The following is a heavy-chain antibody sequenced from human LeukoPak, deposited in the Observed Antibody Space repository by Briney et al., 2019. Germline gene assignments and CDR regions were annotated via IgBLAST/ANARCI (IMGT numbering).Heavy chain of an antibody. CDR2: IYYSGST. CDR3: ARTGDIVVVPAAED. CDR1: GGSISSSSYY. D-gene: IGHD2-2*01. Sequence: SETLSLTCTVSGGSISSSSYYWGWIRQPPGKGLEWIGSIYYSGSTYYNPSLKSRVTISVDTSKNQFYLKLSSVTAADTAVYYCARTGDIVVVPAAEDWGQGTLVTVSS. J-gene: IGHJ4*02. V-gene: IGHV4-39*01.